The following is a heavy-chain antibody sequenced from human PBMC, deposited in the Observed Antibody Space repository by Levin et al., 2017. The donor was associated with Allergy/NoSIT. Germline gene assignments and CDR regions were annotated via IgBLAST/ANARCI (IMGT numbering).Heavy chain of an antibody. D-gene: IGHD5-12*01. V-gene: IGHV3-53*01. CDR3: ARDTGAGYEP. CDR2: IYSGGST. J-gene: IGHJ1*01. Sequence: GGSLRLSCAASGFTVSSNHMNWVRQAPGKGLEWVSVIYSGGSTYYADSVKGRFTISRDNSKNTLYLQMNSLRVEDTAVYYCARDTGAGYEPWGQGTLVTVSS. CDR1: GFTVSSNH.